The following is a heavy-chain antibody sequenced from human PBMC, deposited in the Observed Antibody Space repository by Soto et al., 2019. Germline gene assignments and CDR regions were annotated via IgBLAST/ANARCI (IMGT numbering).Heavy chain of an antibody. Sequence: EVQLVESGGGLVQPGGSLRLSCAASGFTVSTDWMYWVRHAPGKGLEWVSVIRGGGNTFYADSVEGRFTISRDNSKNTVYLKMNSLRDEATAVYSCVRENYYYGMDVWGQGTTVSVSS. V-gene: IGHV3-66*01. J-gene: IGHJ6*02. CDR3: VRENYYYGMDV. CDR1: GFTVSTDW. CDR2: IRGGGNT.